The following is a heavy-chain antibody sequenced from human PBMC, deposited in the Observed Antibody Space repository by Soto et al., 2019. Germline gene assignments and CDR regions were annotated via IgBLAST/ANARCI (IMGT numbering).Heavy chain of an antibody. CDR2: ISYDGSNK. CDR1: GFTFSSYG. D-gene: IGHD2-15*01. V-gene: IGHV3-30*18. Sequence: QVQLVESGGGVVQPGRSLRLSCAASGFTFSSYGMHWVRQAPGKGLEWVAVISYDGSNKYYADSVKGQFTISRDNSKNTLYLQMNSLRAEDTAVYYCAKHHIVVVVAATPFGGMDVWGQGTTVTVSS. J-gene: IGHJ6*02. CDR3: AKHHIVVVVAATPFGGMDV.